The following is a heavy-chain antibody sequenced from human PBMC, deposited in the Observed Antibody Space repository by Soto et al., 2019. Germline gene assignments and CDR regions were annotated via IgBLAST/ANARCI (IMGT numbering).Heavy chain of an antibody. CDR1: GFTFSDYY. CDR2: INSSSTYT. D-gene: IGHD6-13*01. V-gene: IGHV3-11*05. J-gene: IGHJ2*01. CDR3: ARIIAAAGGRRYFDL. Sequence: QVQLVESGGGLVKPGGSLRLSCAASGFTFSDYYMSWIRRAPGKGLEWVSYINSSSTYTNYADSVKGRFTISRANAKNSLYLQMNSLRAEDTAVYYCARIIAAAGGRRYFDLWGRGTLVTVSS.